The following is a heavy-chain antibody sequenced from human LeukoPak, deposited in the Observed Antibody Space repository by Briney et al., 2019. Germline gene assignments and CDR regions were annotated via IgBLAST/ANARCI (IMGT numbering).Heavy chain of an antibody. CDR2: IYPGDSDT. CDR1: GYSFTSYW. V-gene: IGHV5-51*01. J-gene: IGHJ4*02. CDR3: ARLLGCSSTSCYWYFDY. Sequence: GESLNISCKGSGYSFTSYWISWVRQMPGKRLECMGIIYPGDSDTRYSPSFQGQVTISADKSISTAYLQWSSLKASDTAMYYCARLLGCSSTSCYWYFDYWGQGNLVTVSS. D-gene: IGHD2-2*01.